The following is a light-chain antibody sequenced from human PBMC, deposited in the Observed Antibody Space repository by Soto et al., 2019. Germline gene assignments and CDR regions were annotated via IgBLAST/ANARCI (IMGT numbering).Light chain of an antibody. CDR1: HSVSSS. Sequence: EIVMTQSPGTLSVSPGERATLSCRASHSVSSSLAWYQQRPGQAPRLLIYGASTRATGVPARFSGSGSGTEFTLTITSLQSEDFAVYYCQQYNNWPPYTFGQGTKLQIK. CDR3: QQYNNWPPYT. CDR2: GAS. V-gene: IGKV3-15*01. J-gene: IGKJ2*01.